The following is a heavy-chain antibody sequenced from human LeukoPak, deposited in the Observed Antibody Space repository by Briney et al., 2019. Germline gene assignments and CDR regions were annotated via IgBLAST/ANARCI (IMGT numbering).Heavy chain of an antibody. J-gene: IGHJ4*02. V-gene: IGHV3-21*01. CDR2: ISSSSSYI. CDR1: GFTFSSYS. D-gene: IGHD3-22*01. CDR3: ARGSTYYDSSGQVPFDY. Sequence: GGSLRLSCAASGFTFSSYSMNWVRQAPGRGLEWVSSISSSSSYIYYADSVKGRFTISRDNAKNSLYLQMNSLRAEDTAVYYCARGSTYYDSSGQVPFDYWGQGTLVTVSS.